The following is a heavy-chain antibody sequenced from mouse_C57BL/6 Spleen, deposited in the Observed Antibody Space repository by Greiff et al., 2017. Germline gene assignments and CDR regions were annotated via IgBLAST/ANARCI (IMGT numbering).Heavy chain of an antibody. CDR3: AITTVVANAMDY. CDR2: IYPGDGDT. CDR1: GYAFSSSW. J-gene: IGHJ4*01. V-gene: IGHV1-82*01. D-gene: IGHD1-1*01. Sequence: VKLQQSGPELVKPGASVKISCKASGYAFSSSWMNWVKQRPGKGLEWIGRIYPGDGDTNYNGKFKGKATLTADKSSSTAYMQLSSLTSEDSAVYFCAITTVVANAMDYWGQGTSVTVSS.